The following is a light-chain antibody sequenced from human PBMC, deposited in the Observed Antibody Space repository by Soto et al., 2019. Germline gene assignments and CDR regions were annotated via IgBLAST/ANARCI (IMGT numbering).Light chain of an antibody. J-gene: IGKJ1*01. CDR3: QQYETFSGT. Sequence: EVVLAQSPGTLSFSPGDRATLSCTASQSVSRSYLGWYQQKPGQAPRLLMYGASIRAAGTPDRFRGSGSGTDFTLTISSLKPEDFETYYCQQYETFSGTFGPGTKVDI. CDR2: GAS. V-gene: IGKV3-20*01. CDR1: QSVSRSY.